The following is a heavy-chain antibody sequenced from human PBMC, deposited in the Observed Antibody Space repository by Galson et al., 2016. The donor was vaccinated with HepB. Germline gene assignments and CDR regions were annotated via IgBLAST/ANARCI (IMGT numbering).Heavy chain of an antibody. Sequence: TLSLTCTVSGGSINSGGYYWNWIRQHPGKGLEWIGFIYYIGTTYYNPSLKSRVTMSVDTSKNQFSLNLSSVTAADTAVYYCARESKNTVTLGAFDIWGQGTTVAVSS. V-gene: IGHV4-31*03. D-gene: IGHD4-11*01. CDR1: GGSINSGGYY. J-gene: IGHJ3*02. CDR3: ARESKNTVTLGAFDI. CDR2: IYYIGTT.